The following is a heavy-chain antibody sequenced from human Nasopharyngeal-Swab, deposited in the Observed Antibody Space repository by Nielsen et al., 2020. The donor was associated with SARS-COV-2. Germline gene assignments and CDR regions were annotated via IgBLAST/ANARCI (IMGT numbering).Heavy chain of an antibody. D-gene: IGHD2-2*01. CDR1: GYTFTSYD. CDR3: ARVGTADCSSTSRYAGVSWDYGMDV. V-gene: IGHV1-8*01. Sequence: ASVKVSCKASGYTFTSYDINWGRQATGQGLEWMGWMNPNSGNTGYAQKFQGRVTMTRNTSISTAYMELSSLRSEDTAVYYCARVGTADCSSTSRYAGVSWDYGMDVWGQGTTVTVSS. J-gene: IGHJ6*02. CDR2: MNPNSGNT.